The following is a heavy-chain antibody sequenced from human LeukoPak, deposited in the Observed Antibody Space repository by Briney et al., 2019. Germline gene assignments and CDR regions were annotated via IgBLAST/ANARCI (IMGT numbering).Heavy chain of an antibody. Sequence: GGSLRLSCAAPGFTFSSYSMNWVRQAPGKGLEWVSSISSSSSYIYYADSVKGRFTISRDNAKNSLYLQMNSLRAEDTAVYYCARPSRLTGMDVWGKGTTVTVSS. V-gene: IGHV3-21*01. D-gene: IGHD2-2*01. CDR3: ARPSRLTGMDV. CDR2: ISSSSSYI. CDR1: GFTFSSYS. J-gene: IGHJ6*04.